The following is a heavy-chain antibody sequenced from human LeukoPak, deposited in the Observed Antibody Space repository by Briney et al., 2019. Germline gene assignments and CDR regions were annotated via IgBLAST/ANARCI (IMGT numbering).Heavy chain of an antibody. CDR3: ARGYCSSTSCYYFDY. CDR2: INSDGSST. D-gene: IGHD2-2*01. CDR1: GFTFSSYW. Sequence: GGSLRLSCAASGFTFSSYWMHWVRQAPGQGLVWVSRINSDGSSTSYADSVKGRFTISRDNAKNTLYLQMNSLRAEDTAVYYCARGYCSSTSCYYFDYWGQGTLVTVSS. V-gene: IGHV3-74*01. J-gene: IGHJ4*02.